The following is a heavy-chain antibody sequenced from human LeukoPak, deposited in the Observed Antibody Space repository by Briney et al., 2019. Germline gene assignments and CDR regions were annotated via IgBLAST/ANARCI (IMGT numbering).Heavy chain of an antibody. J-gene: IGHJ4*02. CDR1: GGTFSSYA. Sequence: SVKVSCKASGGTFSSYAISWVRQAPGQGLEWMGGIIPIFGTANYAQKFQGRVTITTDESTSTAYMELSSLRSEDTAVYYCARVTAFPRGYFDHWGQGTLVTVSS. D-gene: IGHD2-21*02. CDR2: IIPIFGTA. CDR3: ARVTAFPRGYFDH. V-gene: IGHV1-69*05.